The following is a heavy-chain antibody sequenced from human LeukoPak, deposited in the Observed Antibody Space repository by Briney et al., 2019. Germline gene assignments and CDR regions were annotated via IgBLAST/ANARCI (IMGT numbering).Heavy chain of an antibody. CDR1: GFTFSSYS. CDR2: ISYDGSNK. V-gene: IGHV3-30-3*01. CDR3: AKAPSIVVVPAAIMGYFDY. J-gene: IGHJ4*02. Sequence: GGSLRLSCAASGFTFSSYSMHWVRQAPGKGLEWVAVISYDGSNKYYADSVKGRFTISRNNSKNTLYLQMNSLRAEDTAVYYCAKAPSIVVVPAAIMGYFDYWGQGTLVTVSS. D-gene: IGHD2-2*01.